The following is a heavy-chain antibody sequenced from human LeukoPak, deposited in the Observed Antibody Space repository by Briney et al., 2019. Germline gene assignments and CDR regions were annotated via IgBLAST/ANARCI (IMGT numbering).Heavy chain of an antibody. J-gene: IGHJ4*02. D-gene: IGHD1-26*01. V-gene: IGHV3-21*01. CDR3: ARYSGTYSDY. CDR2: ITSGSYI. CDR1: GCTFSSHN. Sequence: GGSLRLSCACSGCTFSSHNMNWVRQARGRGREWVSSITSGSYIFYADSVRGRFTIPRDNAENSLYLQMNSLRDEDTAVYSCARYSGTYSDYWGQGTLVTVSS.